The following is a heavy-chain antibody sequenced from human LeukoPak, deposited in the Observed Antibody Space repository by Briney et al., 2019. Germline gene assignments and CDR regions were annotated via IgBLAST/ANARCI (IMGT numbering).Heavy chain of an antibody. CDR1: GGTFSSYA. Sequence: ASVKVSCKASGGTFSSYAISWVRQAPGQGLEWMGGIIPIFGTANYAQKFQGRVTITADESTSTAYMELSSLRSEDTAVYYCARAPMIVVVSPDYWGQGTLVTVSS. D-gene: IGHD3-22*01. J-gene: IGHJ4*02. CDR3: ARAPMIVVVSPDY. V-gene: IGHV1-69*13. CDR2: IIPIFGTA.